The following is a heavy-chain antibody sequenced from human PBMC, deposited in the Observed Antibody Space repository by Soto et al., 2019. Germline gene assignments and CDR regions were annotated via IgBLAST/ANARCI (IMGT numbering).Heavy chain of an antibody. CDR2: ISYDGSNK. Sequence: GGSLRLSCAASGFTFSSYGMHWVRQAPGKGLEWVAVISYDGSNKYYADSVKGRFTISRDNSKNTLYLQMNSLRAEDTAVYYCAKDGDYEGYYYYYMDVWGKGTTVTVSS. D-gene: IGHD4-17*01. J-gene: IGHJ6*03. V-gene: IGHV3-30*18. CDR3: AKDGDYEGYYYYYMDV. CDR1: GFTFSSYG.